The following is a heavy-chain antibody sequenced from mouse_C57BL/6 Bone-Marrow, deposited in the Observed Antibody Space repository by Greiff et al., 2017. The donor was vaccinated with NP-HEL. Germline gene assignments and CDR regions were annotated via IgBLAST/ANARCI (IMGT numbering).Heavy chain of an antibody. J-gene: IGHJ3*01. CDR3: TTPNSPYYY. V-gene: IGHV14-4*01. CDR2: IDPENGDT. D-gene: IGHD1-1*01. CDR1: GFNIKDDY. Sequence: EVKLQESGAELVRPGASVKLSCTASGFNIKDDYMHWVKQRPEQGLEWIGWIDPENGDTEYASKFQGKATITADTSSNTAYLQLSSLTSEDTAVYYCTTPNSPYYYGGQGTLVTVSA.